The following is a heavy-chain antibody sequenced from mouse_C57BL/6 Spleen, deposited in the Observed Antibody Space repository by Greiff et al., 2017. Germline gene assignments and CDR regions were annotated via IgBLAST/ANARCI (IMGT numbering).Heavy chain of an antibody. V-gene: IGHV1-82*01. J-gene: IGHJ3*01. D-gene: IGHD2-4*01. CDR3: ARSYYDYDQGPFAY. CDR2: IYPGDGDT. Sequence: VQLQQSGPELVKPGASVKISCKASGYAFSSSWMNWVKQRPGKGLEWIGRIYPGDGDTNYNGKFKGKATLTADKSSSTAYMQLSSLTSEDSAVYFCARSYYDYDQGPFAYWGQGTLVTVSA. CDR1: GYAFSSSW.